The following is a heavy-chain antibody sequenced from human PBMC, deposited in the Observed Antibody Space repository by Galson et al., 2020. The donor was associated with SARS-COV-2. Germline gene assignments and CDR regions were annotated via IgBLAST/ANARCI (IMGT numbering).Heavy chain of an antibody. CDR3: ARLAGGGTIFGVVIIRADYYYGMDV. CDR1: GGSISSSSYY. Sequence: SETLSLTCTVSGGSISSSSYYWGWIRQPPGKGLEWIGSIYYSGSTYYNPSLKSRVTISVDTSKNQFSLKLSSVTAADTAVYYCARLAGGGTIFGVVIIRADYYYGMDVWGQGTTVTVSS. V-gene: IGHV4-39*01. D-gene: IGHD3-3*01. J-gene: IGHJ6*02. CDR2: IYYSGST.